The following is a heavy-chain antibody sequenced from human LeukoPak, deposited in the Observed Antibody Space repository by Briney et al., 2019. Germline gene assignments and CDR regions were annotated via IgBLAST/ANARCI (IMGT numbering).Heavy chain of an antibody. CDR2: IYYSGST. D-gene: IGHD3-10*01. CDR3: ARGPLAEWFGEIDN. CDR1: GGSISSYY. J-gene: IGHJ4*02. Sequence: SETPSLTCTVSGGSISSYYWSWIRQPPGKGLEWIGYIYYSGSTNYNPSLKSRVTISVDTSKNQFSLKLSSVTAADTAVYYCARGPLAEWFGEIDNWGQGTLVTVSS. V-gene: IGHV4-59*01.